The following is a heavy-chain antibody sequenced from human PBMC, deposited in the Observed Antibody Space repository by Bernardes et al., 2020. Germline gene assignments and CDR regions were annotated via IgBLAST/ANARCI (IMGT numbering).Heavy chain of an antibody. CDR1: GYSFTSYW. D-gene: IGHD3-16*02. CDR3: ARHGTYYDYVWGSYRQIPIDY. J-gene: IGHJ4*02. V-gene: IGHV5-51*01. CDR2: IYPGDSDT. Sequence: GESLKISCKGSGYSFTSYWIGWVRQMPGKGLEWMGIIYPGDSDTRYSPSFQGQVTISADKSISTAYLQWSSLKASDTAMYYCARHGTYYDYVWGSYRQIPIDYWGQGTLVTVS.